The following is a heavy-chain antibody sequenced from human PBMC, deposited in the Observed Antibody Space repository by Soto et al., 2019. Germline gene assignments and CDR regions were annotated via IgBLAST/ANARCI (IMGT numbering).Heavy chain of an antibody. CDR2: INPSGGST. J-gene: IGHJ4*02. CDR1: GYTFTSYY. CDR3: ARDGSAAGFDY. V-gene: IGHV1-46*01. Sequence: QVQLVQSGAEVKKPGASVKVSCKASGYTFTSYYMHWVRQAPGQGLEWMGIINPSGGSTSYAQNFQGRVTMTRDTSTSTVYMELSSLRSEDTAVYYCARDGSAAGFDYWGQGTLVTVSS. D-gene: IGHD6-13*01.